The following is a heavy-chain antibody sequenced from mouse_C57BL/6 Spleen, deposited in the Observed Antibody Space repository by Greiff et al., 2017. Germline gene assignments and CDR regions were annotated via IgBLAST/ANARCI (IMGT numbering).Heavy chain of an antibody. CDR2: INPSSGYT. J-gene: IGHJ3*01. CDR1: GYTFTSYT. V-gene: IGHV1-4*01. Sequence: QVHVKQSGAELARPGASVKMSCKASGYTFTSYTMHWVKQRPGQGLEWIGYINPSSGYTKYNQKFKDKATLTADKSSSTAYMQLSSLTSEDSAVYYCARDDYDEAWFAYWGQGTLVTVSA. CDR3: ARDDYDEAWFAY. D-gene: IGHD2-4*01.